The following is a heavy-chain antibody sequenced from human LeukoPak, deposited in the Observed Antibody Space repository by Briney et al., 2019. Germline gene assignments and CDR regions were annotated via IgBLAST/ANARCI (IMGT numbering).Heavy chain of an antibody. CDR1: GGSFSGYY. CDR3: ARDVLRFLEWKNDY. CDR2: INHSGST. D-gene: IGHD3-3*01. Sequence: PSETLSLTCAVYGGSFSGYYWSWIRQPPGKGLEWIGEINHSGSTNYNPSLKSRVTISVDTSKNQFSLKLSSVTAADTAVYYCARDVLRFLEWKNDYWGQGTLVTVSS. V-gene: IGHV4-34*01. J-gene: IGHJ4*02.